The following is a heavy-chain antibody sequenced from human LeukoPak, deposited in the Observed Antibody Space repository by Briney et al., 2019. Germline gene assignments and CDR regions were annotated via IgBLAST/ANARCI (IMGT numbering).Heavy chain of an antibody. CDR1: GYTFTGYY. D-gene: IGHD3-9*01. Sequence: ASVKVSCKASGYTFTGYYMHWVRQAPGQGLEWMGWINPSGGSTSYAQKFQGRVTMTRDMSTSTVYMELSSLRSEDTAVYYCARAPPRRYDILTGYYGGYYFEYWGQGTLVTVSS. CDR3: ARAPPRRYDILTGYYGGYYFEY. CDR2: INPSGGST. J-gene: IGHJ4*02. V-gene: IGHV1-46*01.